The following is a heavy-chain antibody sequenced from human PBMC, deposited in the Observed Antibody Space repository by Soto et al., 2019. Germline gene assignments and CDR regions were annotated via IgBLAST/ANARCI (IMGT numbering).Heavy chain of an antibody. V-gene: IGHV1-2*04. CDR2: INPNSGGT. CDR3: ARAHSSSWYWFDP. D-gene: IGHD6-13*01. CDR1: GYTFTGYY. Sequence: ASVKVSCKASGYTFTGYYMHWVRQAPGQGLEWMGWINPNSGGTNYAQKFQGWVTMTRDTSISTAYTELSRLRSDDTAVYYCARAHSSSWYWFDPWGQGTLVTVSS. J-gene: IGHJ5*02.